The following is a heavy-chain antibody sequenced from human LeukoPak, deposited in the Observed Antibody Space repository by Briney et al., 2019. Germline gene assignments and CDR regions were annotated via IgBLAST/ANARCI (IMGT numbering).Heavy chain of an antibody. V-gene: IGHV3-23*01. Sequence: AGGSLRLSCAASGFIFSSYAMNWVRQAPGKGLVGVSIIFGNGDTTYYADSVKGRFTVSRDNSKDTLYLQMNDLRPDDTAVYYCAKSFWDSSGYYLDAFDLWGQGTIGTVSS. J-gene: IGHJ3*01. D-gene: IGHD3-22*01. CDR2: IFGNGDTT. CDR1: GFIFSSYA. CDR3: AKSFWDSSGYYLDAFDL.